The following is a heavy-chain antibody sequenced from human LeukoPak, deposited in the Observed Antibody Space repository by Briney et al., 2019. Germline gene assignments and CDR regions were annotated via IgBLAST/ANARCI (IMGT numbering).Heavy chain of an antibody. V-gene: IGHV3-66*01. J-gene: IGHJ5*02. CDR3: AKARLPTVTSWFDP. Sequence: GGSLRLSCAASGFTVSSNYMSWVRQAPGKGLEWVSVIYSGGSTYYADSVKGRFTISRDNSKNTLYLQMNSLRAEDTAVYYCAKARLPTVTSWFDPWGQGTLVTVSS. D-gene: IGHD4-17*01. CDR2: IYSGGST. CDR1: GFTVSSNY.